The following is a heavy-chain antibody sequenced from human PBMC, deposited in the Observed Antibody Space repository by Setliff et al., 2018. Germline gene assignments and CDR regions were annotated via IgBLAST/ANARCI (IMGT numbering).Heavy chain of an antibody. Sequence: SETLSLTCTVSGGSITSSSYYWGWVRQPPGKGLEWIGTIFWSGTTYYNPSLNSRGTISVDTSRDQFSLRLSSVTAADTAVYCCARDRITIFGVVIPFDYWGQGTLVTVSS. D-gene: IGHD3-3*01. V-gene: IGHV4-39*02. CDR2: IFWSGTT. CDR3: ARDRITIFGVVIPFDY. CDR1: GGSITSSSYY. J-gene: IGHJ4*02.